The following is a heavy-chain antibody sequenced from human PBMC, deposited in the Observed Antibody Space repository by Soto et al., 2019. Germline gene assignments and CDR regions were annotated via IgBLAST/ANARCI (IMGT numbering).Heavy chain of an antibody. CDR3: AKERAKYDFWSGFTDY. D-gene: IGHD3-3*01. Sequence: GGSLRLSCAASGFTFSSYGMHWVRQAPGKGLEWVAVISYDGSNKYYADSVKGRFTISRDNSKNTLYLQMNSLRAEDTAVYYCAKERAKYDFWSGFTDYWGQGTLVTVSS. J-gene: IGHJ4*02. V-gene: IGHV3-30*18. CDR2: ISYDGSNK. CDR1: GFTFSSYG.